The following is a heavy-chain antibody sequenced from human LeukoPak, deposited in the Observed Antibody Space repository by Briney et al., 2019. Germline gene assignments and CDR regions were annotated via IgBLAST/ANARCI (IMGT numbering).Heavy chain of an antibody. CDR1: GGSISSSSYY. V-gene: IGHV4-39*07. D-gene: IGHD3-10*01. CDR3: AKDSGRNVLLWFGELSTYYMDV. CDR2: IYHSGST. J-gene: IGHJ6*03. Sequence: SETLSLTCTVSGGSISSSSYYWGWIRQPPGKGREGIGSIYHSGSTYYNPSLKTRVTISVDTSENQFSLKLSSVTAADTAVYYCAKDSGRNVLLWFGELSTYYMDVWGKGTTVTVSS.